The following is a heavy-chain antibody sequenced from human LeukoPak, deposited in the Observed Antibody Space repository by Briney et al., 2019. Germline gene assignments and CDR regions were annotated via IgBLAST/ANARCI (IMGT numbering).Heavy chain of an antibody. D-gene: IGHD2-21*02. V-gene: IGHV3-72*01. CDR3: TRVVVTAIPSKYIDY. CDR1: GFTFSNLY. Sequence: GGSLSLSCAASGFTFSNLYMEWVRQAPGKGQEWVGRIRNKANSYATEYAASVKGRFTISREDSKNSLYLQMNSLKTEDTAVYYCTRVVVTAIPSKYIDYWGQGTLVTVSS. J-gene: IGHJ4*02. CDR2: IRNKANSYAT.